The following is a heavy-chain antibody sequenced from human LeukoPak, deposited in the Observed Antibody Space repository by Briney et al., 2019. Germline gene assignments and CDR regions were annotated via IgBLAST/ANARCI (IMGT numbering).Heavy chain of an antibody. CDR3: AKISTPYDSSGYYFY. CDR2: ISGSGGTT. J-gene: IGHJ4*02. V-gene: IGHV3-23*01. CDR1: GFIFSDYA. Sequence: GGSLRLSCAASGFIFSDYAMSWVRQAPGKGLEWVSSISGSGGTTDYADSVKGRFTISRDNSKNTLYLQMNSLRAEDTAVYYCAKISTPYDSSGYYFYWGQGTLVAVSS. D-gene: IGHD3-22*01.